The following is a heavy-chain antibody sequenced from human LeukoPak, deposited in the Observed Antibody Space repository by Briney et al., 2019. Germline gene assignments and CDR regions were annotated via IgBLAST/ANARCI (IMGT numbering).Heavy chain of an antibody. CDR3: ARSRIAVAGTFGY. CDR1: GYIFTSYW. D-gene: IGHD6-19*01. J-gene: IGHJ4*02. Sequence: GESPKISCKGSGYIFTSYWIGWVRQMPGKGLEWMGIIYPGDSDTRYSPSFQGQVTISADKSISTAYLQWSSLKASDTAMYYCARSRIAVAGTFGYWGQGTLVTVSS. V-gene: IGHV5-51*01. CDR2: IYPGDSDT.